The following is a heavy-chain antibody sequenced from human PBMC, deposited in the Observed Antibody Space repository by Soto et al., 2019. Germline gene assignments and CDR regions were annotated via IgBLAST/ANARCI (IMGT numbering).Heavy chain of an antibody. J-gene: IGHJ4*02. CDR1: GFTFDDYA. D-gene: IGHD6-13*01. Sequence: EVQLVESGGGLVQPGRSLRLSCTASGFTFDDYAMHWVRQAPGKGLEWVSGITWNSDSIGYADSVRGRFTISRDNARNSLYLQMNSLRAEDTALYFCGKGLSIAAIDYWGQGTLVTVSS. V-gene: IGHV3-9*01. CDR3: GKGLSIAAIDY. CDR2: ITWNSDSI.